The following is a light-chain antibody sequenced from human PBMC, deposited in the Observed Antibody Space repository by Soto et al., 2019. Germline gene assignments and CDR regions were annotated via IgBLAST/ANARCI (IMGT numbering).Light chain of an antibody. CDR2: DAS. J-gene: IGKJ1*01. CDR3: LQYSSHSWT. V-gene: IGKV1-5*01. CDR1: RSISDW. Sequence: IQMTQSPSSLSASVGDRVTITCRASRSISDWLAWYQQKPGKAPELLIFDASNLKSGVSSRFSGSGSGTEITLTISRLQPDDVATYYCLQYSSHSWTFGQGTKVDIK.